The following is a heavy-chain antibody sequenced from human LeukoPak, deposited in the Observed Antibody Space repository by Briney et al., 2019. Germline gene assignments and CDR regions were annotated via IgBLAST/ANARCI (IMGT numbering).Heavy chain of an antibody. J-gene: IGHJ4*02. D-gene: IGHD6-13*01. V-gene: IGHV4-34*01. CDR3: ARSYSSSLFDY. CDR2: INHSGST. CDR1: GGSFSGYY. Sequence: SETLSLTCAVYGGSFSGYYWSWIRQPPGKGLEWIGEINHSGSTNYNPSLKSRVTISVDTSKNQFSPKLSSVTAADTAVYYCARSYSSSLFDYWGQGTLVTVSS.